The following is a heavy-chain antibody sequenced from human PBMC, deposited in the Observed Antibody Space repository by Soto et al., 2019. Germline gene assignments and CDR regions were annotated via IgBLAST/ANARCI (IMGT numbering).Heavy chain of an antibody. D-gene: IGHD6-13*01. CDR1: GFSLSNASMG. V-gene: IGHV2-26*01. J-gene: IGHJ4*02. CDR3: ARIRSSSWYLGIDY. Sequence: GSGPTLVNPTETLTLTCTVSGFSLSNASMGVSWIRQPPGKALEWLAHIFSNDEKSYSTSLKSRLTISKDTSKSQVVLTMTNMDPVDTATYYCARIRSSSWYLGIDYWGQGTLVTVSS. CDR2: IFSNDEK.